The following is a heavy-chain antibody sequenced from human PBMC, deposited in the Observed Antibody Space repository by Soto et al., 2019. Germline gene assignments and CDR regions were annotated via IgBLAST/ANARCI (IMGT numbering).Heavy chain of an antibody. V-gene: IGHV3-11*01. CDR2: ISSSGSTI. D-gene: IGHD3-3*01. CDR1: GFTFSDYY. Sequence: GGSLRLSCAASGFTFSDYYMSWIRQAPGKGLEWVSYISSSGSTIYYADSVKGRFTISRDNAKNSLYLQMNSLRAEDTAVYYCARVGRQRITIFGVVKDYYMDVWGKGTTVTVSS. CDR3: ARVGRQRITIFGVVKDYYMDV. J-gene: IGHJ6*03.